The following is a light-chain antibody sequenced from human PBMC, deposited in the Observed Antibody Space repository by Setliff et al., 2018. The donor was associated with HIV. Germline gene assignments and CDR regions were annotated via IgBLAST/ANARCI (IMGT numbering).Light chain of an antibody. CDR3: NSYTSSSTFAV. V-gene: IGLV2-14*03. Sequence: QSVLTQPASVSGSPGQSITISCTGTSNDVAGYNYVSWYQQHPGKAPKLMIYDVTKRPSGVSNRFSGSKSDNTASLTISGLQAEDEADYYCNSYTSSSTFAVFGTGTNVTVL. CDR1: SNDVAGYNY. CDR2: DVT. J-gene: IGLJ1*01.